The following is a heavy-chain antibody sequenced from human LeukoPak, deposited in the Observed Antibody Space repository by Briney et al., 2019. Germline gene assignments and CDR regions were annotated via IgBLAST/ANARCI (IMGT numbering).Heavy chain of an antibody. CDR3: ARDLWELRTFDP. D-gene: IGHD1-26*01. Sequence: SVKVSCKASGGTFSSYAISWVRQAPGQGLEWMGRIIPILGIANYAQKFQGRVTITADKSPRTAYLELRSLGSEDTGVYYCARDLWELRTFDPWGQGTLVTVSS. J-gene: IGHJ5*02. CDR1: GGTFSSYA. V-gene: IGHV1-69*04. CDR2: IIPILGIA.